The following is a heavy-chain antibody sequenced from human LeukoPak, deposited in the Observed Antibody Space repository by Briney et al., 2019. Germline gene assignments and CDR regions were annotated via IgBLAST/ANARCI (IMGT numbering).Heavy chain of an antibody. CDR2: IYPGYYDT. Sequence: GESLKISCKGSQSTHMKLRLAWARQSPRKGLGWRGIIYPGYYDTTYSPPFQGQITLSANKSIRTAYLQWDRLKASDTAIYYCARTRLAGGLDGFDIWGQGTMVTVSS. CDR1: QSTHMKLR. J-gene: IGHJ3*02. V-gene: IGHV5-51*01. CDR3: ARTRLAGGLDGFDI. D-gene: IGHD6-13*01.